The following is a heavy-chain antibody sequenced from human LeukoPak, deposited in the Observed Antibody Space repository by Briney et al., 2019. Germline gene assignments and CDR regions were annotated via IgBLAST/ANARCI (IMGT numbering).Heavy chain of an antibody. D-gene: IGHD1-26*01. CDR2: ITSGSSYI. J-gene: IGHJ6*03. CDR3: ARDPYSGSYGDYYYYYMDV. CDR1: GFTFSSYN. Sequence: GSLRLSCAASGFTFSSYNTNWVRQAPGQGPEWVSSITSGSSYIYYADSVKGRFTISRDNAKSSLYLQMNSLRAEDTAVYYCARDPYSGSYGDYYYYYMDVWGKGTTVTISS. V-gene: IGHV3-21*01.